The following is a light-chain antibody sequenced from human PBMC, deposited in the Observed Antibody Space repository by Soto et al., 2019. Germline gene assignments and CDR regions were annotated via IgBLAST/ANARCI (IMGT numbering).Light chain of an antibody. CDR2: EVF. CDR1: SSDVGSYSL. Sequence: QSVLTQPASVSGSPGQSITISCTGISSDVGSYSLVSWYQQHPGQAPKLMIYEVFKRASGLSDRFSGSESGNTASLTISGLQADDEADYYCCSYAPGGTNVVIGGGTKLTVL. V-gene: IGLV2-23*02. J-gene: IGLJ2*01. CDR3: CSYAPGGTNVV.